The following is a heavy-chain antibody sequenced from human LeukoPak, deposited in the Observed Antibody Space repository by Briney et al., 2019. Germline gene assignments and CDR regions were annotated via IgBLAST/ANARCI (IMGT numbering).Heavy chain of an antibody. D-gene: IGHD2-21*02. CDR3: ARDRGSKRVAYCGGDCYIGYFDL. J-gene: IGHJ2*01. Sequence: AASVKVSFKASGYTFTSYYMHWVRQAPGQGLEWMGIINPSGGSTSYAQKFQGRVTMTRDTSTSTVYMELSSLRSEDTAVYYCARDRGSKRVAYCGGDCYIGYFDLWGRGTLVTVSS. V-gene: IGHV1-46*01. CDR2: INPSGGST. CDR1: GYTFTSYY.